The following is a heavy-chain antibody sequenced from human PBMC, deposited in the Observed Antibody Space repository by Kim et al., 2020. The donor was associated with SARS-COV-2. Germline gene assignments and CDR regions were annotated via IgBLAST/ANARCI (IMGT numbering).Heavy chain of an antibody. CDR1: GGSFSGYY. Sequence: SETLSLTCAVYGGSFSGYYWSWIRQPPEKGLEWIGEINHSGSTNYNPSLKSRVTISVDTSKNQFSLKLSSVTAADTAVYYCARAPKTPYDSSGHYAFDIWGQGTMVTVSS. CDR2: INHSGST. D-gene: IGHD3-22*01. V-gene: IGHV4-34*01. J-gene: IGHJ3*02. CDR3: ARAPKTPYDSSGHYAFDI.